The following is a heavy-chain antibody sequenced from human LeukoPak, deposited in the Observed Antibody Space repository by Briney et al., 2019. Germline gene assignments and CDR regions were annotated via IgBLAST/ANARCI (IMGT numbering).Heavy chain of an antibody. CDR1: GYTFTSYG. D-gene: IGHD2-21*02. V-gene: IGHV1-18*01. J-gene: IGHJ6*03. CDR3: ARLSEGRGDPSYYYYYMDV. Sequence: ASVKVSCKASGYTFTSYGINWVRQAPGQGLEWMGWISAYNGNTNYAQKLQGRVTMTTDTSTSTAYMELRSLRSDDTAVYYCARLSEGRGDPSYYYYYMDVWGKGTTVTVSS. CDR2: ISAYNGNT.